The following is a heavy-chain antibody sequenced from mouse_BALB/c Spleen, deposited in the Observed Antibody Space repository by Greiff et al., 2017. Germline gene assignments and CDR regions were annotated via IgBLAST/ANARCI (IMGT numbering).Heavy chain of an antibody. J-gene: IGHJ2*02. D-gene: IGHD1-1*02. CDR2: INPGNGGT. CDR3: RRSGGTAMFDY. CDR1: GYTFTSYY. V-gene: IGHV1S81*02. Sequence: VQLQQPGAELVKPGASVKLSCKASGYTFTSYYMYWVKQRPGQGLEWIGGINPGNGGTNFTEKFKSKATLTVDKSSSTAYMQLSSLTSEDSAVYCCRRSGGTAMFDYWGQGTSVTVSS.